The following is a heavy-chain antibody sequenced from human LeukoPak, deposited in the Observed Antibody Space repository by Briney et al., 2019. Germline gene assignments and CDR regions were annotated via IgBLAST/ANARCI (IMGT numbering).Heavy chain of an antibody. D-gene: IGHD2-2*01. CDR3: ARECSSTSCYRDFDY. CDR2: INPSGGST. Sequence: ASVKVSCKASGYTFTSYYMHWVRQAPGQGLEWMGIINPSGGSTSYAQKFQGRVTMTRDTSTSTVYMELSSLRSEDTAVYYCARECSSTSCYRDFDYWGQGTLDTVSS. CDR1: GYTFTSYY. J-gene: IGHJ4*02. V-gene: IGHV1-46*01.